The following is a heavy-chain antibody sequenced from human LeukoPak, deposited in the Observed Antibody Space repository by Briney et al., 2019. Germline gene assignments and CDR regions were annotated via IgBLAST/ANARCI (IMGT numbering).Heavy chain of an antibody. Sequence: SETLSLTCAVSGGSISSGGYSWSWIRQPPGEGLEWIGYIYHSGSTYYNPSLKSRVTISVDRSKNQFSLKLSSVTAADTAVYYCARVGCSSTSCYYGMDVWGKGTTVTVSS. CDR2: IYHSGST. J-gene: IGHJ6*04. CDR3: ARVGCSSTSCYYGMDV. CDR1: GGSISSGGYS. D-gene: IGHD2-2*01. V-gene: IGHV4-30-2*01.